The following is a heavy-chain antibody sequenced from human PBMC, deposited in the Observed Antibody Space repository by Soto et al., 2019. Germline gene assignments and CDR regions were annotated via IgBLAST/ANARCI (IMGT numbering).Heavy chain of an antibody. V-gene: IGHV3-33*01. CDR1: GFTFSSYG. Sequence: QVQLVASGGGVVQPGRSLRLSCAASGFTFSSYGMHWVRQAPGKGLEWVAVIWYDGSNKYYADSVKCRFTISRDNSKNALYLQMNSLRAEDTAVYYCARAHCSSTSCYSGMDVWGKGTTVTVSS. J-gene: IGHJ6*04. CDR3: ARAHCSSTSCYSGMDV. D-gene: IGHD2-2*01. CDR2: IWYDGSNK.